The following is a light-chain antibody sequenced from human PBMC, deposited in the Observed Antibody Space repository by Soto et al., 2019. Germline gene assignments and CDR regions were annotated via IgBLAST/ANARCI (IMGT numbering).Light chain of an antibody. V-gene: IGLV2-14*01. J-gene: IGLJ1*01. CDR3: SSHTSGSTRV. CDR2: EVT. CDR1: SSDVGGYDY. Sequence: ALTQPASVSGSPGQSIAISCTGTSSDVGGYDYVSWYQQHPDKAPKLMIYEVTKRPSWVSNRFSGSKSGNTASLTISGLQPEDEADYYCSSHTSGSTRVFGSGTKLTVL.